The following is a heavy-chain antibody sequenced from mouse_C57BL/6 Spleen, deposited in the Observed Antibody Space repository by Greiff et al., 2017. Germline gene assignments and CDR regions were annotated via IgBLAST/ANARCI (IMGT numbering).Heavy chain of an antibody. CDR1: GYTFTSYG. CDR2: IYPRSGNT. D-gene: IGHD1-1*01. Sequence: VQLKESGAELARPGASVKLSCKASGYTFTSYGISWVKQRTGQGLEWIGEIYPRSGNTYYNEKFKGKATLTADKSSSTAYMELRSLTSEDSAVYFCARDGDYFYAMDYWGQGTSVTVSS. J-gene: IGHJ4*01. CDR3: ARDGDYFYAMDY. V-gene: IGHV1-81*01.